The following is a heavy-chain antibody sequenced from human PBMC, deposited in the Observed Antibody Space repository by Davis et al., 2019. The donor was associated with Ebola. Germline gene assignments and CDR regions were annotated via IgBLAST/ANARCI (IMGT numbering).Heavy chain of an antibody. CDR2: TYYTSKWFN. CDR1: GDSVSGSNGA. D-gene: IGHD5-18*01. V-gene: IGHV6-1*01. Sequence: PSETLSLTCAISGDSVSGSNGAWNWVRQSPSRGLEWRGRTYYTSKWFNDYAVSVKGRITVNADTSKNQFSLQLDSVTPEDTALYYCARGWLRRGMDVWGEGTTVTVSS. J-gene: IGHJ6*04. CDR3: ARGWLRRGMDV.